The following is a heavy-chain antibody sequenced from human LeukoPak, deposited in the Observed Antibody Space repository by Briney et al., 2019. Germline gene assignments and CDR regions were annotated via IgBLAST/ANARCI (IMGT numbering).Heavy chain of an antibody. CDR2: IKQDGSEK. Sequence: GGSLRLSCAASGFTFDDYDINWVRQAPGKGLEWVANIKQDGSEKYYVDSVKGRFTISRDNAKNSLYLQMNSLRAEDTAVYYCARDGGSYDYWGQGTLVTVSS. V-gene: IGHV3-7*01. CDR3: ARDGGSYDY. CDR1: GFTFDDYD. J-gene: IGHJ4*02. D-gene: IGHD1-26*01.